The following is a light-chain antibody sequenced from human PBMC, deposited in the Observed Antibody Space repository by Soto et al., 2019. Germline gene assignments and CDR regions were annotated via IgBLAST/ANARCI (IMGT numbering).Light chain of an antibody. V-gene: IGLV2-14*01. J-gene: IGLJ2*01. CDR1: SSDVGGYNY. CDR3: SSYTSSSTLWV. CDR2: EVS. Sequence: QSALTQPASVSGSPGQSITISCTGTSSDVGGYNYVSWYQQHPGKAPKLMIYEVSNQPSGVSNRFSGSKSGNTASLTISGLQAEDEADYYCSSYTSSSTLWVFGGGTKVTVL.